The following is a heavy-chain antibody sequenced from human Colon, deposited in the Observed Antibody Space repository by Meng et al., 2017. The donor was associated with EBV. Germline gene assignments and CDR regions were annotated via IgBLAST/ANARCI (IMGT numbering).Heavy chain of an antibody. CDR1: GGSISSVYW. J-gene: IGHJ4*02. Sequence: GRRREGGDGRVKPAETLSRACACSGGSISSVYWWDWGSQSAGKGLEWVGEIYHRGGTTSPASLQGRVPISGAKSKNQFSLKRTSGTAADTGVYYCARGGYYSFDYWGQRTLVTVSS. D-gene: IGHD5-18*01. V-gene: IGHV4-4*02. CDR2: IYHRGGT. CDR3: ARGGYYSFDY.